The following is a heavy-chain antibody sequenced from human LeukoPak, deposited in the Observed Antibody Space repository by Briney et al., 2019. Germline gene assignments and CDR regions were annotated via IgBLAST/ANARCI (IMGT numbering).Heavy chain of an antibody. J-gene: IGHJ4*02. CDR1: GFTFSNYA. CDR2: ISGSGDST. V-gene: IGHV3-23*01. CDR3: AKDQDDYGGNLDY. Sequence: GGSLRLSCAASGFTFSNYAMRWVRQAPGKGQGWVSGISGSGDSTYYADSVKGRFTISRDNSKNTLYPQMNSLRAEDTAVYYCAKDQDDYGGNLDYWGQGTLVTVSS. D-gene: IGHD4-23*01.